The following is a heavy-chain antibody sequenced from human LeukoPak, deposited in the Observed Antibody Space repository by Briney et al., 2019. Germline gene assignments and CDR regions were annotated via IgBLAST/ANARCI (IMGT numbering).Heavy chain of an antibody. D-gene: IGHD6-13*01. CDR1: GFTFSSYW. V-gene: IGHV3-7*01. CDR2: IRQDGGEK. J-gene: IGHJ4*01. CDR3: ARDGTAAGLYFDL. Sequence: GGSLRLSCAVSGFTFSSYWMNWVRQAPGTGLEWVASIRQDGGEKSYVDSVKGRFTISRDNTKNSLYLQMNSLRAEDTAVYYCARDGTAAGLYFDLWGQGTLVTVSS.